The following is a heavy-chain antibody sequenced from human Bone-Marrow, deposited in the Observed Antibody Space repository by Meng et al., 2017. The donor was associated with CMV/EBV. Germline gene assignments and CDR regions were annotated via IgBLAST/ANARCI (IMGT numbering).Heavy chain of an antibody. V-gene: IGHV3-30*02. Sequence: GESLKISCESSGFSFSNYGIHWVRQAPGKGLDWVAFIRYDGGNTYYGDSVKGRFTVSRDNAKKTLYLHMNSLRREDTGVYYCAKDSSQWEPMLDAADIWGQGTVVTVSS. D-gene: IGHD1-26*01. CDR2: IRYDGGNT. CDR3: AKDSSQWEPMLDAADI. J-gene: IGHJ3*02. CDR1: GFSFSNYG.